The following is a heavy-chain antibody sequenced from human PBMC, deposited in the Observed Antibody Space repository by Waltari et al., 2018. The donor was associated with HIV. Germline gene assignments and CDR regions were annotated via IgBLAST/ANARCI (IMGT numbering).Heavy chain of an antibody. D-gene: IGHD5-12*01. CDR2: MNPNSGNT. CDR3: ARNSVATRYFDY. Sequence: QVQLVQSGAEVKKPGASVKVSCKASGYTFTTYDINWVRQATGQGLERMGWMNPNSGNTAYEQNFQGRVTMTRNTSISTAYMELSSLRSEDTVVYYCARNSVATRYFDYWGQGTPVTVSS. J-gene: IGHJ4*02. V-gene: IGHV1-8*01. CDR1: GYTFTTYD.